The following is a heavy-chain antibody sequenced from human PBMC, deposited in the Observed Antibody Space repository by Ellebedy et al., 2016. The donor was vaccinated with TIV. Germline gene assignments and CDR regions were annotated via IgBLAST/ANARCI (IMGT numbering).Heavy chain of an antibody. Sequence: GESLKISCAASGFTFSSYAMHWVRQAPGKGLEWVAVISYDGSNKYYADSVKGRFTISRDNSKNTLYLQMNSLRAEDTAVYYCARDVGGSYSSIAFDIWGQGTMVTVSS. CDR3: ARDVGGSYSSIAFDI. V-gene: IGHV3-30-3*01. D-gene: IGHD1-26*01. CDR2: ISYDGSNK. J-gene: IGHJ3*02. CDR1: GFTFSSYA.